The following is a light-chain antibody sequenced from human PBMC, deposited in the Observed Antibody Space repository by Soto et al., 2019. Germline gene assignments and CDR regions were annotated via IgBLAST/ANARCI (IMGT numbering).Light chain of an antibody. CDR3: CSYAGSSTYV. CDR2: EVN. CDR1: SSDVGGYNY. J-gene: IGLJ1*01. Sequence: QSALTQPPSASGSPGQSVTISCTGTSSDVGGYNYVSWFQQHPGKAPKLIIHEVNQRPSGVPDRFSGSKSGNTASLTVSGLQAEDEADYYCCSYAGSSTYVFGTGTKLTVL. V-gene: IGLV2-8*01.